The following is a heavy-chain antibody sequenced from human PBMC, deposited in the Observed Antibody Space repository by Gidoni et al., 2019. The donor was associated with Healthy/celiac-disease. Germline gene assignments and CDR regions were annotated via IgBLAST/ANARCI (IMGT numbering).Heavy chain of an antibody. CDR3: ARGFISVGATKDAFDI. CDR1: GGTFSSYA. Sequence: QVQLVQSGAEVKKPGSSVKVSCKASGGTFSSYAISWVRQAPGQGLEWMGGIIPIFGTANYAQKFQGRVTITADKSTSTAYMELSSLRSEDTAVYYCARGFISVGATKDAFDIWGQGTMVTVSS. CDR2: IIPIFGTA. D-gene: IGHD1-26*01. J-gene: IGHJ3*02. V-gene: IGHV1-69*06.